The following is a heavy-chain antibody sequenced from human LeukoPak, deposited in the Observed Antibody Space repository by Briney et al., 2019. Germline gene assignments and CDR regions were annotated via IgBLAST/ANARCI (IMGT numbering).Heavy chain of an antibody. Sequence: ASVKVSCKASGYTFTSYGISWVRQAPGQGLEWMGWISAYNGNPNYAQKLQGRVTMTTDTPTSTAYMELRSLRSDDTAVYYCARGQSSSWYDAFDIWGQGTMVTVSS. D-gene: IGHD6-13*01. J-gene: IGHJ3*02. CDR2: ISAYNGNP. CDR3: ARGQSSSWYDAFDI. CDR1: GYTFTSYG. V-gene: IGHV1-18*01.